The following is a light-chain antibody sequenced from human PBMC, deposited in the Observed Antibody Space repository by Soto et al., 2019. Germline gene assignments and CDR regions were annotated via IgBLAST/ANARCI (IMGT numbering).Light chain of an antibody. CDR3: VSFTCSTTYV. Sequence: QSALTQPASVSASPGQSITISCTGTSSDVGGSNFVSWYQQHPGKPPKLIIYDVATRPSGVSNRFSGSKSGSTASLIISRLQTEDEADYYCVSFTCSTTYVFGSGTQLTVL. CDR1: SSDVGGSNF. CDR2: DVA. J-gene: IGLJ1*01. V-gene: IGLV2-14*03.